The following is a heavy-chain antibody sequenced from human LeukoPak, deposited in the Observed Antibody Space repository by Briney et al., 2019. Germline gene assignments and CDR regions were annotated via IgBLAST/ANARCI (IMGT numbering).Heavy chain of an antibody. Sequence: SETLSLTCTVSGGSISGSSYYWSWIRQPPGKGLEWIGEINHSGSTNYNPSLKSRVTISVDTSKNQFSLKLSSVTAADTAVYYCARGRRLWFGELLRAHPSYFDYWGQGTLVTVSS. D-gene: IGHD3-10*01. CDR2: INHSGST. CDR1: GGSISGSSYY. CDR3: ARGRRLWFGELLRAHPSYFDY. V-gene: IGHV4-39*07. J-gene: IGHJ4*02.